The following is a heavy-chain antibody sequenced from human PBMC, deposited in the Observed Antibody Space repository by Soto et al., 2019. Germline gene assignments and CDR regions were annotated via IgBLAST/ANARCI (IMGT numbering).Heavy chain of an antibody. D-gene: IGHD2-2*02. CDR3: ARHRHGYCSSTSCYSLYWFDP. V-gene: IGHV4-34*01. CDR1: GGSFSGYY. CDR2: INHSGST. Sequence: SETLSLTCAVYGGSFSGYYWIWIRQPPGKGLEWIGEINHSGSTNYNPSLKSRVTISVDTSKNQFSLKLSSVTAADTAVYYCARHRHGYCSSTSCYSLYWFDPWGQGTLVTVSS. J-gene: IGHJ5*02.